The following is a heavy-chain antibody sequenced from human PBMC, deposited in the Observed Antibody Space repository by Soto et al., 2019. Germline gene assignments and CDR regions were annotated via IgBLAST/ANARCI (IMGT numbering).Heavy chain of an antibody. V-gene: IGHV4-31*02. J-gene: IGHJ4*02. CDR2: IYYSGST. CDR1: GGSISSGGYY. CDR3: ARENVDTAMVTDY. D-gene: IGHD5-18*01. Sequence: SETLSLTCTVSGGSISSGGYYWSWIRQHPGKGLEWIGYIYYSGSTYYNPSLKSRVTISVDTSKNQSSLKLSSVTAADTAVYYCARENVDTAMVTDYWGQGTLVTVSS.